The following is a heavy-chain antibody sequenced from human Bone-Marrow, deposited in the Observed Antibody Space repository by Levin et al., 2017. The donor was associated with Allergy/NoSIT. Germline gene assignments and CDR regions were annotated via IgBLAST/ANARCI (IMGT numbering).Heavy chain of an antibody. J-gene: IGHJ4*02. Sequence: GGSLRLSCAASGFSFEDFAMHWIRLAPGEGLEWVSGISWNGRKLDYSDSVKGRFTISRDNGKNSLYLQMNNLRSEDTAFYFCAKDLRPLRPATFEHWGQGALVTVAT. CDR1: GFSFEDFA. D-gene: IGHD1-26*01. CDR2: ISWNGRKL. V-gene: IGHV3-9*01. CDR3: AKDLRPLRPATFEH.